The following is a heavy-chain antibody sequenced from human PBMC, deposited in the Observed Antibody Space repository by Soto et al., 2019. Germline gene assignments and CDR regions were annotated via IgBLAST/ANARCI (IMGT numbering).Heavy chain of an antibody. D-gene: IGHD4-17*01. Sequence: PSETLSLTCAVSGGSISSSNWWSWVRQPPGKGLEWIGEIYHSGSTNYNPSLKSRVTISVDKSKNQFSLKLSSVTAADTAVYYCARVRKNYGGNWYYFDYWGQGTLVTVSS. CDR1: GGSISSSNW. CDR2: IYHSGST. CDR3: ARVRKNYGGNWYYFDY. V-gene: IGHV4-4*02. J-gene: IGHJ4*02.